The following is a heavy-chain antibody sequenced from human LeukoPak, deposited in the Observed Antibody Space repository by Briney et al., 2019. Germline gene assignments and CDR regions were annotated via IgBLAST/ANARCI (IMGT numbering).Heavy chain of an antibody. CDR3: ARDQGGGTSY. D-gene: IGHD1-26*01. CDR1: GFTFSSYE. CDR2: ISSLSGTI. Sequence: GGSLRLSCAASGFTFSSYEMNWVRQAPGKGLEWVSYISSLSGTIYYADSVKGRFTISRDNAKNSLYLQMDSLRVEDTAVYYCARDQGGGTSYWGQGTLVTVSS. J-gene: IGHJ4*02. V-gene: IGHV3-48*03.